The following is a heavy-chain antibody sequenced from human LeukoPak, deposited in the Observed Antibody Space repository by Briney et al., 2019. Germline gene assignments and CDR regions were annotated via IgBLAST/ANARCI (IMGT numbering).Heavy chain of an antibody. CDR1: GYSISSGYY. Sequence: SETLYLSCDVSGYSISSGYYWGWIRQPPGKGLEWSGSIYHSGSTYYNPSLKSRVTISVDTSKNQFSLKLSSVTAADTAVYYCARHRSGVVVPAADDAFDIWGKGTMVTVAS. J-gene: IGHJ3*02. D-gene: IGHD2-2*01. CDR3: ARHRSGVVVPAADDAFDI. CDR2: IYHSGST. V-gene: IGHV4-38-2*01.